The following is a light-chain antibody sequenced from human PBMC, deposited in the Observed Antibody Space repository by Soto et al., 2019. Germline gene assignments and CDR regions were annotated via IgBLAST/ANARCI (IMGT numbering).Light chain of an antibody. CDR1: QTTSIF. CDR2: GTY. V-gene: IGKV1-39*01. Sequence: DIQMTQSPSSLSASVGDSVTITCRASQTTSIFLNWYQQKPGTAPKLLIYGTYRLRTGVPSRFSGGGSGTDFSLTITSLQPEDFATYYCQQSFRPPYTFGQGTKLDIK. CDR3: QQSFRPPYT. J-gene: IGKJ2*01.